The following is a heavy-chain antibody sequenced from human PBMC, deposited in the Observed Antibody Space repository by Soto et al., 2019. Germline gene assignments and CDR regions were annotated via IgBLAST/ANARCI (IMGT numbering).Heavy chain of an antibody. CDR2: INPLKGDT. CDR3: ARWAYYYASSGYLFDI. V-gene: IGHV1-18*01. J-gene: IGHJ3*02. D-gene: IGHD3-22*01. CDR1: GYTFSTYG. Sequence: EASVKVSCKASGYTFSTYGITWVRQAPGQGLDWMGWINPLKGDTKSAANFQDRVTMTTDTSTRTAYMELRSLRSDDTAVYYCARWAYYYASSGYLFDIWGQGTMVTVSS.